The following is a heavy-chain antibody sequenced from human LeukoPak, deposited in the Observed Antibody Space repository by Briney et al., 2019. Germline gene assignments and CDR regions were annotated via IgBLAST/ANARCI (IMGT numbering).Heavy chain of an antibody. D-gene: IGHD5-18*01. CDR2: IWYDGSNK. CDR3: ARGRYGYDY. CDR1: GFTFSSYA. J-gene: IGHJ4*02. V-gene: IGHV3-33*08. Sequence: GGSLRLSCAASGFTFSSYAMHWVRQAPGKGLEWVAVIWYDGSNKYYADSVKGRFTISRDNAKNTLYLQMNSLRAEDTAVYYCARGRYGYDYWGQGTLVTVSS.